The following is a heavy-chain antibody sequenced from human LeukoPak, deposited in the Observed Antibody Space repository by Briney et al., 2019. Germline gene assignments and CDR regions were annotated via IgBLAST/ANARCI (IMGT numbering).Heavy chain of an antibody. CDR2: IHYSVTT. CDR3: ARWGTY. V-gene: IGHV4-61*01. J-gene: IGHJ4*02. D-gene: IGHD7-27*01. CDR1: GGSVSSGTYF. Sequence: PSETLSLTCTVSGGSVSSGTYFWTWVRQPPGKGLEWIGHIHYSVTTNYNPSLKSRVTMSLNTSKNQFSLKLTSVTAADTAIYFCARWGTYWGQGILVTVSS.